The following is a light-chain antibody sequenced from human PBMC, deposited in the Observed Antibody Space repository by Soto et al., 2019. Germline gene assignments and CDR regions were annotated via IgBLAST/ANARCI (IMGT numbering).Light chain of an antibody. Sequence: IHMTLSPSTLSASVGYIFTITCRASQSVDTWLDWYQKTTGKAPRLRMHQTSSLEGGVPSRIRGSGVETEVTSTSSNMQTEDAEIYYCPQYKSYPPTFGQGTKVDIK. CDR3: PQYKSYPPT. V-gene: IGKV1-5*01. CDR1: QSVDTW. CDR2: QTS. J-gene: IGKJ1*01.